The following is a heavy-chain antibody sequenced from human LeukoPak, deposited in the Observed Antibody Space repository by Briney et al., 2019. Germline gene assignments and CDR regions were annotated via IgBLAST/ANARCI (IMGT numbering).Heavy chain of an antibody. CDR2: IYTSGST. D-gene: IGHD6-19*01. V-gene: IGHV4-4*07. J-gene: IGHJ6*02. CDR3: ARETSDWHYGMDV. CDR1: GGSISSYY. Sequence: SETLSLTCTVSGGSISSYYWNWFRQPAGKGLEWIGRIYTSGSTNYNPSLKSRVTMSVDTSKNQFSLKLSSVSAADTAVYYCARETSDWHYGMDVWGQGTTVTVSS.